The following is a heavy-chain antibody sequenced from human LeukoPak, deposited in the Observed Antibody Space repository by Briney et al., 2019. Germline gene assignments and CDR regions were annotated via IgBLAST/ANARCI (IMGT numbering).Heavy chain of an antibody. V-gene: IGHV3-11*01. CDR3: AFCQGLFEGYYFDY. J-gene: IGHJ4*02. D-gene: IGHD3-22*01. CDR2: ISSSGSTI. CDR1: GFTFSDYY. Sequence: GRSLRLSCAASGFTFSDYYMSWIRQAPGKGLEWVSYISSSGSTIYYADSVKGRFTISRDNAKNSLYLQMNSLRAEDTAVYYCAFCQGLFEGYYFDYWGQGTLVTVSS.